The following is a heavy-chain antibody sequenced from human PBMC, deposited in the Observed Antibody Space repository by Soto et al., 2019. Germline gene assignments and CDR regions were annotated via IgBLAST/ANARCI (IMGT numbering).Heavy chain of an antibody. CDR1: GGSISSGDYY. J-gene: IGHJ6*02. CDR3: ARDLYSFLPRYSHYGMDF. CDR2: IYYSGST. Sequence: SETLSLTCTVSGGSISSGDYYWSWIRQPPGKGLEWTGYIYYSGSTYYNPSLKSRVTISVDTSKNQFSLKLSSVTAADTAVYYCARDLYSFLPRYSHYGMDFWDQAPLETISS. V-gene: IGHV4-30-4*01. D-gene: IGHD2-2*02.